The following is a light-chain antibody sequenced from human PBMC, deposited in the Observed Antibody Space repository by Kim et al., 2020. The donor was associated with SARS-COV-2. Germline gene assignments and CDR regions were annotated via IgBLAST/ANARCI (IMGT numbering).Light chain of an antibody. CDR3: QQYYNWPPLT. J-gene: IGKJ4*01. V-gene: IGKV3D-15*01. CDR1: QGVGSD. CDR2: GAS. Sequence: CPGERAAIASRASQGVGSDLDCYQQKAGEAPRLLVYGASTRATDIPARFSGSGSGTEFTLTISSLQSEDFAVYYCQQYYNWPPLTFGGGTKVDIK.